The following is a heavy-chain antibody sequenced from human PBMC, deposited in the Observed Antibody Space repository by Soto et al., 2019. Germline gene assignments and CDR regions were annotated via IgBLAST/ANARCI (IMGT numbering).Heavy chain of an antibody. CDR3: ARDVVEGSGRTLQYYFDY. CDR1: GGSFSGYY. J-gene: IGHJ4*02. CDR2: INHSGST. V-gene: IGHV4-34*01. D-gene: IGHD3-10*01. Sequence: QVQLQQWGAGLLKPSETLSLTCAVYGGSFSGYYWSWIRQPPGKGLEWIGEINHSGSTNYNPSLKSRVTISVDTSKNQFSLKLSSVTAADTAVNYCARDVVEGSGRTLQYYFDYWGQGTLVTVSS.